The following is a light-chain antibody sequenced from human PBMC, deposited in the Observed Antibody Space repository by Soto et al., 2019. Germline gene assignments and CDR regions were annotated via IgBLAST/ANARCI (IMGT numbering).Light chain of an antibody. V-gene: IGKV3-11*01. Sequence: EIVLTQSPATLSLSPGERATLSCRASQSVSSYLAWYQQKPGQAPRLLIYDASNRATGIPARFSGSGSGTDFTLTISSLQSEDLALYYCPKYNAWPLPFGQGIRMDI. J-gene: IGKJ1*01. CDR1: QSVSSY. CDR3: PKYNAWPLP. CDR2: DAS.